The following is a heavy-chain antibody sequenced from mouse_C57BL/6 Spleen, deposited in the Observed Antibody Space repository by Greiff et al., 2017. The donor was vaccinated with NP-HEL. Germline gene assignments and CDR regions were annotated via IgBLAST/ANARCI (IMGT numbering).Heavy chain of an antibody. CDR2: ISSGGDYI. J-gene: IGHJ4*01. D-gene: IGHD2-4*01. V-gene: IGHV5-9-1*02. CDR3: TSGYDDYDNYAMDY. CDR1: GFTFSSYA. Sequence: EVKLMESGEGLVKPGGSLKLSCAASGFTFSSYAMSWVRQTPEKRLGWVAYISSGGDYIYYADTVKGRFTISRDNARNTLYLQMSSLKSEDTAMYYCTSGYDDYDNYAMDYWGQGTSVTVSS.